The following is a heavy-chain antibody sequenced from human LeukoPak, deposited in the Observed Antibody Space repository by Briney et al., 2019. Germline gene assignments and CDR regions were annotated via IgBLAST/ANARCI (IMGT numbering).Heavy chain of an antibody. D-gene: IGHD1-26*01. CDR3: AGRPLQWELPYFDY. CDR2: IKQDGSEK. V-gene: IGHV3-7*01. J-gene: IGHJ4*02. CDR1: GFTFSSYW. Sequence: GGSLRLSCAASGFTFSSYWMSWVRQAPGKGLEWVANIKQDGSEKYYADSVKGRFTISRDNSKNTLYLQMNSLRAEDTAVYYCAGRPLQWELPYFDYWGQGTLVTVSS.